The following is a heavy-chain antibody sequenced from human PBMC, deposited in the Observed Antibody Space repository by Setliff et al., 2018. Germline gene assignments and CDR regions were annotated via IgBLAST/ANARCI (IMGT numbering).Heavy chain of an antibody. CDR3: ARGGEGALGIPYYGMDV. CDR1: GGSISSGDYY. D-gene: IGHD2-21*01. CDR2: IYYSGST. Sequence: KPSETLSLTCTVSGGSISSGDYYWSWIRQPPGKGLEWIGYIYYSGSTYYNPSLKSRVTISVDTSKNQFSLKLSSVTAADTAVYYCARGGEGALGIPYYGMDVWGQGTTVTVSS. J-gene: IGHJ6*02. V-gene: IGHV4-30-4*08.